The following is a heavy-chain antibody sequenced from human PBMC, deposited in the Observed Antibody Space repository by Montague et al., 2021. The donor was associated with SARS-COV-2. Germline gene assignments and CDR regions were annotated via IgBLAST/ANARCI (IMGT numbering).Heavy chain of an antibody. J-gene: IGHJ5*02. V-gene: IGHV3-11*05. CDR3: ARDVGVVRNWFDP. CDR2: ISSSSSYT. D-gene: IGHD3-10*01. Sequence: SLRLSRAASGFTFSDYYMSWIRQAPGKGLEWVSYISSSSSYTNYADSVKGRFTISRDNAKNSLYLQMNSLRAEDTAVYYCARDVGVVRNWFDPWGQGTLVTVSS. CDR1: GFTFSDYY.